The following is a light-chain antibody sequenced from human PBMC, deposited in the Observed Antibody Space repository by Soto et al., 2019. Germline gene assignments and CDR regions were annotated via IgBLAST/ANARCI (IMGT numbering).Light chain of an antibody. CDR3: QQYNNWWT. CDR1: QSVSSS. CDR2: GAS. V-gene: IGKV3-15*01. J-gene: IGKJ1*01. Sequence: EIVMTQSPATLSVSPGERATLSCRASQSVSSSLAWYQQKPGQAPRLLIYGASTRATGIPARFSGSVSETEFTLTISSLKSEDFAVYYCQQYNNWWTFGQGTKVEIK.